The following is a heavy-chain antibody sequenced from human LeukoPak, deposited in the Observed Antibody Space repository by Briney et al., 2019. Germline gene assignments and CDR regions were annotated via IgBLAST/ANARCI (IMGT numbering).Heavy chain of an antibody. CDR1: GFTFTSYS. CDR2: ISGGGGST. CDR3: AKDGGSYFPVTL. V-gene: IGHV3-23*01. J-gene: IGHJ4*02. Sequence: GGSLRLSCAASGFTFTSYSMNWVRQAPGKGLEWVSTISGGGGSTYYADSVKGRFTISRDNSKNTLYLQVNSLRAEDTAVYYCAKDGGSYFPVTLWGQGTLVTVSS. D-gene: IGHD1-26*01.